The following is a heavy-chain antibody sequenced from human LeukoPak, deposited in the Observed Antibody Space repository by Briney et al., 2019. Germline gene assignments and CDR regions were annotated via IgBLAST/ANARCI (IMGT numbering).Heavy chain of an antibody. Sequence: PGGSLRLSCAASGFTFSSYAMHWVRQAPGKGLDWVAVISYDGSNKYYADSVKGRFTISRDNSKNTLYLQMNSLRAEDTAVYYCTRASGSYYLDGMDVWGKGTTVTVSS. CDR1: GFTFSSYA. CDR2: ISYDGSNK. J-gene: IGHJ6*04. CDR3: TRASGSYYLDGMDV. D-gene: IGHD3-10*01. V-gene: IGHV3-30*04.